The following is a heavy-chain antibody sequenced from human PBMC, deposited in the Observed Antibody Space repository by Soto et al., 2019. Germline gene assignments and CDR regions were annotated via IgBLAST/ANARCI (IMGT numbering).Heavy chain of an antibody. V-gene: IGHV3-64D*06. CDR1: GFTFSSYA. Sequence: EVQLVESGGGLVQPGGSLRLSCSASGFTFSSYAMHWVRQAPGKGLEYVSAISSNGGSTYYADSVKGRFTISRDNSKNTLYLQMSSLRAEGTAVYYCVKDFKAYSSSWYPYYYYYGMDVWGQGTTVTVSS. CDR3: VKDFKAYSSSWYPYYYYYGMDV. J-gene: IGHJ6*02. CDR2: ISSNGGST. D-gene: IGHD6-13*01.